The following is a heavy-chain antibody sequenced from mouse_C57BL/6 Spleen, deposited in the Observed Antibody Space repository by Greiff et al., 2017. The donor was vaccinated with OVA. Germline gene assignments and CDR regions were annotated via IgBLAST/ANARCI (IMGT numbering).Heavy chain of an antibody. D-gene: IGHD2-2*01. Sequence: EVKLVESGGDLVKPGGSLKLSCAASGFTFSSYGMSWVRQTPDKRLEWVATISSGGSYTYYPGSVKGRFTISRDNAKNTLYLQMSSLKSEDTAMYYCARQGLREDYFDYWGQGTTLTVSS. CDR2: ISSGGSYT. J-gene: IGHJ2*01. V-gene: IGHV5-6*01. CDR3: ARQGLREDYFDY. CDR1: GFTFSSYG.